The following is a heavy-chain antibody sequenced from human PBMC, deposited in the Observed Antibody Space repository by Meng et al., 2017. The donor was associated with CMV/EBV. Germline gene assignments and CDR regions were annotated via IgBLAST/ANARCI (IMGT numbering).Heavy chain of an antibody. CDR2: INWSSRNI. D-gene: IGHD3-10*01. V-gene: IGHV3-9*01. CDR1: GFTFDNYD. Sequence: GGSLRLSCAASGFTFDNYDMQWVRQAPGKGLEWVSGINWSSRNIDYADSVRGRFTISRDNAKISLYLEMNSLRPEDTALYYCARDMGRGGRGVLFDYWGQGTPVTVSS. CDR3: ARDMGRGGRGVLFDY. J-gene: IGHJ4*02.